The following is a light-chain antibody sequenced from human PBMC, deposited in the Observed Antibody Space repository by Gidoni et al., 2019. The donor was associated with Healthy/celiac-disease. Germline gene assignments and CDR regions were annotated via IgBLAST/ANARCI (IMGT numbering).Light chain of an antibody. J-gene: IGLJ2*01. CDR2: QDS. CDR1: KLGDKY. CDR3: QAWDSSPYVV. Sequence: SSELTQPPSVSVSPGQTASIPCSGDKLGDKYACWYQQKPGQSPVLVIYQDSKRPSGIPERFSGSSSGNTATLTISGTQAMDEADYYCQAWDSSPYVVFGGGTKLTVL. V-gene: IGLV3-1*01.